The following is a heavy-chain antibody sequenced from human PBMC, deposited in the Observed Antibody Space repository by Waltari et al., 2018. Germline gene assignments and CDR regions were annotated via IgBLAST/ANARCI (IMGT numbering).Heavy chain of an antibody. CDR2: SSPILGIA. V-gene: IGHV1-69*10. Sequence: QVQLVQSGAEVKKPGSSVKVSCKASGGTFSSYAISWVRQAPGQGLEWMGGSSPILGIANYAQKCQGRVTITADKSTSTAYMELSSLRSEDTAVYYCARDFNEVVPGEGCWGQGTLVTVSS. CDR3: ARDFNEVVPGEGC. J-gene: IGHJ4*02. CDR1: GGTFSSYA. D-gene: IGHD2-2*01.